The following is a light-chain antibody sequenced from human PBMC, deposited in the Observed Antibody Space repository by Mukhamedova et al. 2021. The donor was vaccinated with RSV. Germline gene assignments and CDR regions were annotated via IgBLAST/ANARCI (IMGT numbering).Light chain of an antibody. CDR3: QQSDSAPQYT. Sequence: WYQRRGQGKAPKLLIYTGENLQTGVPSRFSGSGSGRDLTLTSSRRKEEEVATYYCQQSDSAPQYTFGQGTKLEIK. CDR2: TGE. J-gene: IGKJ2*01. V-gene: IGKV1-39*01.